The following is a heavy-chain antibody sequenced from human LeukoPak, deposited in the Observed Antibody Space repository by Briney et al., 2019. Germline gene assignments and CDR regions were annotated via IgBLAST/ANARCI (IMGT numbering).Heavy chain of an antibody. CDR2: ISPSGSYI. Sequence: SGGSLRLSCAASGFTLSSYAMNWVRQAPGKGLEWISSISPSGSYIYYADSVKGRFTISRDNAKNSLFLQMNSLRAEDTAVYYCAHSSGYAYGLDYWGQGTLVTVSS. D-gene: IGHD5-18*01. J-gene: IGHJ4*02. V-gene: IGHV3-21*01. CDR1: GFTLSSYA. CDR3: AHSSGYAYGLDY.